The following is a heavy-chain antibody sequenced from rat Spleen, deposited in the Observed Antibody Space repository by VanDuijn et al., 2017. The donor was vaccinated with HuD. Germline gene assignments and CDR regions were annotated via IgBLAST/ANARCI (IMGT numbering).Heavy chain of an antibody. CDR2: LSTGGDDT. CDR3: ARLGGLRNWFAY. J-gene: IGHJ3*01. V-gene: IGHV5S23*01. CDR1: GFTFSDFD. Sequence: EVRLVESGGGLVQPGRSLKLSCAASGFTFSDFDMAWVRQAPTKGLEWVASLSTGGDDTYYRDSGKGRFTISRDDEESTLYLQMDSLRSEDTATYFCARLGGLRNWFAYWGQGTLVTVSS. D-gene: IGHD4-3*01.